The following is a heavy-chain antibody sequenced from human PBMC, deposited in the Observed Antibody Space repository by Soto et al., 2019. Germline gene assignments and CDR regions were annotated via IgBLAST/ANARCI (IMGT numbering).Heavy chain of an antibody. Sequence: SETLSLTCTVSGGSISSYYWSWFRQPPGKGLEWIGYIYYSGSTNYNPSLKSRVTISVDTSKNQFSLKLSSVTAADTAVYYCARVGIAAAGLLFDYWGQGTLVTVSS. V-gene: IGHV4-59*01. CDR2: IYYSGST. J-gene: IGHJ4*02. CDR3: ARVGIAAAGLLFDY. CDR1: GGSISSYY. D-gene: IGHD6-13*01.